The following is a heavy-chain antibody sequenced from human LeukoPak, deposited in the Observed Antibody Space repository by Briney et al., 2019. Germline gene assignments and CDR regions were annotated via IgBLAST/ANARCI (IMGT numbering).Heavy chain of an antibody. V-gene: IGHV3-21*01. D-gene: IGHD1-7*01. CDR3: ARAHNWKYGTFDY. CDR2: ISSSSSYI. J-gene: IGHJ4*02. CDR1: GFTFSSYS. Sequence: GGSLRLSCAASGFTFSSYSMNWVRQAPGKGLEWVSCISSSSSYIYYADSVKGRLTISRDNAKNSLYLQMNSLRVEDTAVYYCARAHNWKYGTFDYWGQGTLVTVSS.